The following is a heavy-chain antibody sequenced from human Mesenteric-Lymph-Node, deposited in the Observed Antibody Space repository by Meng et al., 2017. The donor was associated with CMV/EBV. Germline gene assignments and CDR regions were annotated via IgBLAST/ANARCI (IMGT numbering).Heavy chain of an antibody. D-gene: IGHD3-10*01. V-gene: IGHV1-24*01. J-gene: IGHJ6*02. CDR2: FDPEDGET. CDR1: GYTLTELS. Sequence: ASVKVSCKVSGYTLTELSRHWVRQAPGKGLEWMGGFDPEDGETIYAQKCQGRVTMTEDTSTDTANMELSSLRSEDTAVYYGATGRGGVFYYYYGMDVWGQGTTVTVSS. CDR3: ATGRGGVFYYYYGMDV.